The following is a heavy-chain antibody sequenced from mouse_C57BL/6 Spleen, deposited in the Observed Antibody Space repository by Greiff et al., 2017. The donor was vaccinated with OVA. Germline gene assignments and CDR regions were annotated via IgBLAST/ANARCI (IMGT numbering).Heavy chain of an antibody. CDR2: ISSGGSYT. Sequence: EVQRVESGGDLVKPGGSLKLSCAASGFTFSSYGMSWVRQTPDKRLEWVATISSGGSYTYYPDSVKGRFTISRDNAKNTLYLQMSSLKSEDTAMYYCARHKDGSSYWYFDVWGTGTTVTVSS. CDR1: GFTFSSYG. J-gene: IGHJ1*03. CDR3: ARHKDGSSYWYFDV. D-gene: IGHD1-1*01. V-gene: IGHV5-6*01.